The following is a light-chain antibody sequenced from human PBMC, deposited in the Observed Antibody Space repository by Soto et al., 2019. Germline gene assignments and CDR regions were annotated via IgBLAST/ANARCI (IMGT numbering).Light chain of an antibody. CDR1: SSNIGAGYD. CDR2: GNS. J-gene: IGLJ2*01. Sequence: QSVLTQPPSVSGAPGQRVTISCTGSSSNIGAGYDVHWYQQLPGTAPKLLIFGNSNRPEGVTDRFSGSTSGTSAFLAITGVQAEDEADYYCQSYDTSLNVVLFGGGTKLTVL. V-gene: IGLV1-40*01. CDR3: QSYDTSLNVVL.